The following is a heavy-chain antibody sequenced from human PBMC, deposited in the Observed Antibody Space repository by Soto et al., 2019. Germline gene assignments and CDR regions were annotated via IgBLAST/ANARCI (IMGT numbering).Heavy chain of an antibody. CDR1: GFTFSGSA. D-gene: IGHD3-9*01. J-gene: IGHJ3*02. V-gene: IGHV3-73*01. CDR3: TRIFSDAFDI. CDR2: IRSKGNNYAT. Sequence: SLRLSCAASGFTFSGSAIHWVRQASGKGLEWVARIRSKGNNYATAYAASVKGRFTISRDDSKNTAYLQLNSLKSEDTAVYYCTRIFSDAFDIWGQGTMVTVSS.